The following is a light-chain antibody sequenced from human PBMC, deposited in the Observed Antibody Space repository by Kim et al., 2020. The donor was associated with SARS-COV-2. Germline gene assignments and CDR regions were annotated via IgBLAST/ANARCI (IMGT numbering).Light chain of an antibody. CDR1: QSLQHSNGYNY. J-gene: IGKJ2*01. Sequence: EPASISCRSSQSLQHSNGYNYLDWYLQKPGQSPQLLIYLGSNRASGVPDRFSGSVSGTDFTLKISRVEAEDVGVYYCMQALQTPRTFGQGTKLEIK. V-gene: IGKV2-28*01. CDR3: MQALQTPRT. CDR2: LGS.